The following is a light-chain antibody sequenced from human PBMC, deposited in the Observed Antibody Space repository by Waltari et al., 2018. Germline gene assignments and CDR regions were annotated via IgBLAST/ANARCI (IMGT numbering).Light chain of an antibody. Sequence: QSALTQPASVSGSPGQSITISCTGTSNDVGGYDHVSLYQQPPGKAPNVIVSEVTSRPSGISNRLSGSKSGNTASLTISGLQAEDEADYYCMSYAGSNSFFVFGTGTKVTVL. J-gene: IGLJ1*01. V-gene: IGLV2-14*01. CDR2: EVT. CDR1: SNDVGGYDH. CDR3: MSYAGSNSFFV.